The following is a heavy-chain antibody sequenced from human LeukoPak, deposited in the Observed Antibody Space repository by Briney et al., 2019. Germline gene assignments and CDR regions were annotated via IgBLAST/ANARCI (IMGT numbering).Heavy chain of an antibody. CDR2: IYPGDSDT. CDR1: GYSFTSYW. V-gene: IGHV5-51*01. Sequence: GESLKISCKGSGYSFTSYWIGWVRQMPGKGLEGMGIIYPGDSDTRYSPSFQGQVTISADKSISTAYLQWSSLKASDTAMYYCARIPKSYCGGDCPPALDVWGQGTTVTVSS. CDR3: ARIPKSYCGGDCPPALDV. D-gene: IGHD2-21*02. J-gene: IGHJ6*02.